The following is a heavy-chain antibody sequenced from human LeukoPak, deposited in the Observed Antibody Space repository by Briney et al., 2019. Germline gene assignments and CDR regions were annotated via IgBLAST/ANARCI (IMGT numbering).Heavy chain of an antibody. V-gene: IGHV3-21*01. CDR1: GFTFSSYS. D-gene: IGHD1-26*01. CDR3: TRDTGIMGAFDY. Sequence: GGSLRLSCAASGFTFSSYSMNWVRQAPGKGLEWVSYISSNRNDMYYTDSVKGRFTISRDNAKNSRYLQMNSLRAEDTAVYYCTRDTGIMGAFDYWGQGTLVTVSS. J-gene: IGHJ4*02. CDR2: ISSNRNDM.